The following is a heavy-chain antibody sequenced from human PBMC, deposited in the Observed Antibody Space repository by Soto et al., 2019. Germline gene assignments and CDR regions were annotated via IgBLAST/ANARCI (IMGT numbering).Heavy chain of an antibody. Sequence: GESLKIACKDSVHSFTNYWIVWVRQMPGKGLEWMGTIYPDDSETRYIPSFQGQVTISADKSINTAYLQWSSLKASDTAIYYCATTQSSATFKTYYYDMHVWGQGTTVTVSS. V-gene: IGHV5-51*01. CDR1: VHSFTNYW. CDR3: ATTQSSATFKTYYYDMHV. J-gene: IGHJ6*02. CDR2: IYPDDSET. D-gene: IGHD3-10*01.